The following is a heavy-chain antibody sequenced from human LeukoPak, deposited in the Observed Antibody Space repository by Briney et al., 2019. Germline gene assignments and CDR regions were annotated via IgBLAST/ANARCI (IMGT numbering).Heavy chain of an antibody. CDR3: ARAHVAAGTSWFDP. CDR1: GGSISSYY. J-gene: IGHJ5*02. Sequence: SETLSLTCTVSGGSISSYYWSWIRQPPGKGLEWIGYIYYSGSTNYNPSLKSRVTISVDTSKNQFSLKLSSVTAADTAVYYCARAHVAAGTSWFDPWGQGTLVTVSS. V-gene: IGHV4-59*12. D-gene: IGHD6-13*01. CDR2: IYYSGST.